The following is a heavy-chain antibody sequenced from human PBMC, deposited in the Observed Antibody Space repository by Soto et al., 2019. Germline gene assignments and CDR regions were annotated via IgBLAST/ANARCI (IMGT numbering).Heavy chain of an antibody. V-gene: IGHV4-59*04. Sequence: SETLSLTCTVSGGSISSYYWSWIRQPPGKGLEWIAYIYYSGSTYYNPSLKSRVTISVDTSKNHFSLKLSSVTAADTAVYYCARHLGEGYFDYWGQGTLVTVSS. J-gene: IGHJ4*02. CDR3: ARHLGEGYFDY. CDR1: GGSISSYY. CDR2: IYYSGST.